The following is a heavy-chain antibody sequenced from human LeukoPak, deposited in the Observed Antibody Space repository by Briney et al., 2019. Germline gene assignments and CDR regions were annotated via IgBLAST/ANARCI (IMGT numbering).Heavy chain of an antibody. CDR1: GFTFSSYW. V-gene: IGHV3-7*01. CDR3: ARDALSVLYYYYGMDV. J-gene: IGHJ6*02. D-gene: IGHD3-10*01. CDR2: IKQDGSEK. Sequence: QSGGSLRLSCAASGFTFSSYWMSWVRQAPGKGLEWVANIKQDGSEKYYVDSMKGRFTISRDNAKNSLYLQMNSLRAEDTAVYYCARDALSVLYYYYGMDVWGQGTTVTVSS.